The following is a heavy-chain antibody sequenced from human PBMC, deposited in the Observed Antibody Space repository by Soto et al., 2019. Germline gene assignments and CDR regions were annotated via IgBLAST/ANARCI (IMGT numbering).Heavy chain of an antibody. CDR3: ARARGIQLWLAWFDP. Sequence: SETLSLTCTISGGSISSYYWSWIRQPPGKGLEWIGYIYYSGSTNYNPSLKSRVTISVDTSKNQFSLKLSSVTAADPAVYYCARARGIQLWLAWFDPWGQGILVT. CDR2: IYYSGST. V-gene: IGHV4-59*12. J-gene: IGHJ5*02. CDR1: GGSISSYY. D-gene: IGHD5-18*01.